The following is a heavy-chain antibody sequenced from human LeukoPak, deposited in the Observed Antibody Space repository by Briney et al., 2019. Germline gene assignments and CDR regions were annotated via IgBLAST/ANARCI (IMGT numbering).Heavy chain of an antibody. J-gene: IGHJ5*02. V-gene: IGHV1-2*02. CDR2: INPKNGDT. Sequence: ASVKVSCKASGYTFTGYYIHWVRQAPGPGPEWMGWINPKNGDTNYAQKFQTRVTMTRDTSISTAYMELRRLRSDDTAVFYCARIAGHTLVRARDSWFDPWGQGTLVTVSP. D-gene: IGHD3-10*01. CDR3: ARIAGHTLVRARDSWFDP. CDR1: GYTFTGYY.